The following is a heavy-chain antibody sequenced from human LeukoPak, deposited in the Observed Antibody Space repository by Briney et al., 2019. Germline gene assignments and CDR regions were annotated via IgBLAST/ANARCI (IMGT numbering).Heavy chain of an antibody. Sequence: PGGSLRLSCAASGFTFSSYSMNWVRQAPGKGLEWVSSICSSSSYIYYADSVKGRFTISRDNAKNSLYLQMNSLRAEDTAVYYCARGPAPLRGIYYFDYWGQGTLVTVSS. D-gene: IGHD3-16*01. CDR1: GFTFSSYS. V-gene: IGHV3-21*01. CDR3: ARGPAPLRGIYYFDY. CDR2: ICSSSSYI. J-gene: IGHJ4*02.